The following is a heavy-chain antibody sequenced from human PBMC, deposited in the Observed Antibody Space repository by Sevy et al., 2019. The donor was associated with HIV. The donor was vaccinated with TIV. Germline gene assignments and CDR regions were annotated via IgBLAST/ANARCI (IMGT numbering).Heavy chain of an antibody. CDR2: VTGSGGNI. J-gene: IGHJ4*02. CDR3: AKAFTSGWNLHFDY. Sequence: GGSLRLSCVASGFTFSNYAMNWVRQAPGKGLEWVSSVTGSGGNIYYGDSAKGRFTISRDNSKNTLYLQMNSLRAEDTAVYYCAKAFTSGWNLHFDYWGQGTLVTVSS. V-gene: IGHV3-23*01. D-gene: IGHD6-19*01. CDR1: GFTFSNYA.